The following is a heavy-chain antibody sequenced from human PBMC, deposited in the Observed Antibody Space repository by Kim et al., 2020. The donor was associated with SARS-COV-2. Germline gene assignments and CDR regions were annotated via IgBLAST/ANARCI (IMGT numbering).Heavy chain of an antibody. CDR2: ISYDGSNK. CDR1: GFTFSSYA. CDR3: ASCSFFIGDSNYDYYGVYV. D-gene: IGHD4-17*01. V-gene: IGHV3-30*04. J-gene: IGHJ6*02. Sequence: GGSLRLSCAASGFTFSSYAMHWVRQAPGKGLEWVAVISYDGSNKYYADSVKGRFTISRDNSKNTLYLQMNSLRAEDTAVYYCASCSFFIGDSNYDYYGVYVWGQGTTVTVS.